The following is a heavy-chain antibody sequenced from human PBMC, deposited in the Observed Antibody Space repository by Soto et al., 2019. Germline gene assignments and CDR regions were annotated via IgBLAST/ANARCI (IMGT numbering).Heavy chain of an antibody. CDR3: ARGTRSTVMPMAHFDY. CDR2: ISHSGTT. Sequence: LETHPLTSTVSSGTSISSNWWSWVRQTPGVGLEWIGEISHSGTTYYNPSLKSRVTISVDVSKNQFFLKLNSVTAADTAVYYCARGTRSTVMPMAHFDYWAQGTLVTVSS. V-gene: IGHV4-4*02. J-gene: IGHJ4*02. CDR1: SGTSISSNW. D-gene: IGHD4-4*01.